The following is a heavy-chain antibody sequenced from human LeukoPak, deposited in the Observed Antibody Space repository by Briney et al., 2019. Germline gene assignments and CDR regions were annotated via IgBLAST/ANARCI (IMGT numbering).Heavy chain of an antibody. J-gene: IGHJ5*02. CDR2: ISSSGSTI. V-gene: IGHV3-11*01. CDR1: GFTFSDYY. D-gene: IGHD6-13*01. CDR3: ARVPSIAAAGRLLGENWFDP. Sequence: TGGSLRLSCAASGFTFSDYYMSWIRQAPGKGLEWVSYISSSGSTIYYADSVKGRFTISRDNAKNSLYLQMNSLRAEDTAMYYCARVPSIAAAGRLLGENWFDPWGQGTLVTVSS.